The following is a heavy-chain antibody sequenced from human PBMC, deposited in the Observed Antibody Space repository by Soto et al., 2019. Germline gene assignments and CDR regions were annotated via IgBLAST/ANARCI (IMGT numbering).Heavy chain of an antibody. J-gene: IGHJ5*02. CDR2: FDPEDGET. Sequence: ASVKVSCKVSGYTLTELSMHWVRHAPGKGLEWMGGFDPEDGETIYAQKFQGRVTMTEDTSTDTAYMELSSLRSEDTAVYYCETGRKFYGDYVEFAPWGQGTLVTVSS. CDR3: ETGRKFYGDYVEFAP. CDR1: GYTLTELS. V-gene: IGHV1-24*01. D-gene: IGHD4-17*01.